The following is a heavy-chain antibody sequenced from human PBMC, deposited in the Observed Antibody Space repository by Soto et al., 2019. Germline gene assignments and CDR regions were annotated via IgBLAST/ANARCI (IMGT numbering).Heavy chain of an antibody. V-gene: IGHV2-5*02. D-gene: IGHD5-12*01. CDR3: AHKGAGYRGFKY. CDR1: GFSLSTSGVG. Sequence: QITLKESGPPLVKPTQTLTLACTFSGFSLSTSGVGVGWIRQPPGKALEWLALIYWDDDKRYSPSLKSRLTITKDTSKNQVVLTMTNMDPVDTATYYGAHKGAGYRGFKYWGQGTLVTVSS. CDR2: IYWDDDK. J-gene: IGHJ4*02.